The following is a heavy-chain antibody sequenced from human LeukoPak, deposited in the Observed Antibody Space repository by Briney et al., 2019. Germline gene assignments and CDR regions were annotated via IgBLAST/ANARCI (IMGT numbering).Heavy chain of an antibody. V-gene: IGHV1-58*02. CDR3: ATPSTRQYYYGMDV. CDR1: GFTFTSSA. Sequence: GTSVKVSCKASGFTFTSSAMQWVRQARGQRLEWIGWIVVGSGNTNYAQKFQERVTIPRDMSTSTAYMELSSLRSEDTAVYYCATPSTRQYYYGMDVWGQGTTVTVSS. J-gene: IGHJ6*02. D-gene: IGHD1-1*01. CDR2: IVVGSGNT.